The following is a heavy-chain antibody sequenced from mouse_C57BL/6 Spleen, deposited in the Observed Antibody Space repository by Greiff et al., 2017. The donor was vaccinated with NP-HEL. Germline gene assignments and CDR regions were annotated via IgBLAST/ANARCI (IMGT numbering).Heavy chain of an antibody. D-gene: IGHD1-1*01. CDR3: ARDRATVDAMDY. Sequence: EVQVVESGGGLVKPGGSLKLSCAASGFTFSSYAMSWVRQTPEKRLEWVATISDGGSYTYYPDNVKGRFTISRDNAKNNLYLQMSHLKSEDTAMYYCARDRATVDAMDYWGQGTSVTVSS. CDR1: GFTFSSYA. CDR2: ISDGGSYT. J-gene: IGHJ4*01. V-gene: IGHV5-4*01.